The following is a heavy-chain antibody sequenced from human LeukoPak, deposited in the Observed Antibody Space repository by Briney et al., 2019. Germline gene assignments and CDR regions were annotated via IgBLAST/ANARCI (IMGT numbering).Heavy chain of an antibody. CDR1: GFTFDDYA. D-gene: IGHD6-19*01. CDR3: AKGYSSGWYTPPDY. V-gene: IGHV3-9*01. Sequence: PGRSLRLSCAASGFTFDDYAMHWVRQAPGKGLEWVSGISWNSGSIGYADSVKGRFTISRDNAKNSLYLQMNSLRAEDTALYYCAKGYSSGWYTPPDYWGQGTLVTVSS. J-gene: IGHJ4*02. CDR2: ISWNSGSI.